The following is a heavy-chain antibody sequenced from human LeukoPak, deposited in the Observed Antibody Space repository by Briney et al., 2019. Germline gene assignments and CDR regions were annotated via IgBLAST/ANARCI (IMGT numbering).Heavy chain of an antibody. V-gene: IGHV4-34*01. Sequence: SETLSLTCAVYGGSFSGYYWSWVRQPPGKGLEWIGEINHSGSTNYNPSLKSRVTISVDTSKNQFSLKLSSVTAADTAVYYRARVGTTVTTTFYYYYYYYMDVWGKGTTVTVSS. D-gene: IGHD4-11*01. J-gene: IGHJ6*03. CDR2: INHSGST. CDR1: GGSFSGYY. CDR3: ARVGTTVTTTFYYYYYYYMDV.